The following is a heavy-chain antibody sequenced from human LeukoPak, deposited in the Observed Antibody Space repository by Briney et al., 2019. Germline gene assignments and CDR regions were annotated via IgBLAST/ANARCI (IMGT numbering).Heavy chain of an antibody. CDR3: ARAPYDSSGPDAFDI. J-gene: IGHJ3*02. CDR1: EFTLSNYW. Sequence: GGSLRLSCAASEFTLSNYWMSWVRQAPGKGLEWVANIKQDGSEKYYVDSVKGRLTISRDNAKNSLYLQMNSLRADDTAVYYCARAPYDSSGPDAFDIWGQGTMVTVSS. V-gene: IGHV3-7*01. CDR2: IKQDGSEK. D-gene: IGHD3-22*01.